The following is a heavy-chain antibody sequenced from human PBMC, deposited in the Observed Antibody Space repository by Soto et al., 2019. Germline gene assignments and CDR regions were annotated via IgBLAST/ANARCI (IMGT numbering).Heavy chain of an antibody. J-gene: IGHJ4*02. D-gene: IGHD3-16*01. CDR2: ISGSGGST. Sequence: EVQLLESGGGLVQPGGSLRLSCAASGFTFSSYAMSWVRQAPGKGLEWVSAISGSGGSTYYADSVKGRFTISRDNSKNALYLQMNSLRAEDTAVYYCALWERYDSTAVDYWGQGTLVTVSS. CDR3: ALWERYDSTAVDY. V-gene: IGHV3-23*01. CDR1: GFTFSSYA.